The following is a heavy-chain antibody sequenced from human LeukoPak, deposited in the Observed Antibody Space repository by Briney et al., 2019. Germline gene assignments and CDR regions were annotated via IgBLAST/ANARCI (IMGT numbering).Heavy chain of an antibody. J-gene: IGHJ6*03. Sequence: SETLSLTCTVSGGSISSSSYYWGWIRQPPGKGLEWIGSIYYSGSTYYNPSLKSRVTISVDTSKNQFSLKLSSVTAADTAVYYCAREDGSSWSLNYMDVWGKGTTVTVSS. D-gene: IGHD6-13*01. CDR2: IYYSGST. V-gene: IGHV4-39*07. CDR1: GGSISSSSYY. CDR3: AREDGSSWSLNYMDV.